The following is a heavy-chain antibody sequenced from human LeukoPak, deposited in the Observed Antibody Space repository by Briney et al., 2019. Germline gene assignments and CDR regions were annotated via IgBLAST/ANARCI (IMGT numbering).Heavy chain of an antibody. CDR1: GFTFSNFP. D-gene: IGHD1-26*01. CDR2: ISGSGGST. J-gene: IGHJ4*02. V-gene: IGHV3-23*01. CDR3: AKDRGGSYFDFDF. Sequence: PGGSLRLSCAASGFTFSNFPMSWVRQSPGKGLEWVSSISGSGGSTYYADSVKGRFTFSRDNSKNTLYLQMNSLRAEDTAVYYCAKDRGGSYFDFDFWGRGTLVTVSS.